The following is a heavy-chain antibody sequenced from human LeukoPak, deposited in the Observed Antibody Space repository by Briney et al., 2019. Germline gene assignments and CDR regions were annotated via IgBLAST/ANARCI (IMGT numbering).Heavy chain of an antibody. CDR2: IYYSGST. Sequence: SETLSLTCTVSGGSISSGGYYWSWIRPHPGKGLEWIGYIYYSGSTYYNPSLKSRVTISVDTSKNQFSLKLSSVTAADTAVYYCARVGSCSSTSCYDWFDPWGQGTLVTVSS. CDR3: ARVGSCSSTSCYDWFDP. D-gene: IGHD2-2*01. V-gene: IGHV4-31*03. J-gene: IGHJ5*02. CDR1: GGSISSGGYY.